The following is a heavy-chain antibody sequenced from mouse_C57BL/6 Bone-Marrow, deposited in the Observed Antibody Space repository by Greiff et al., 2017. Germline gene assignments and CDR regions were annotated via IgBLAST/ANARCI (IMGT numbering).Heavy chain of an antibody. J-gene: IGHJ1*03. CDR2: IFPGSGST. Sequence: QVQLQQPGAELVKPGASVKMSCKASGYTFPSYWITWVKQRPGEGLEWIGDIFPGSGSTNYNEKFKSKATLTVDTSSSTAYMQLRSLTSEDSAVYYCARPYYSNYWYFDVWGTGTTVTVSS. CDR3: ARPYYSNYWYFDV. CDR1: GYTFPSYW. V-gene: IGHV1-55*01. D-gene: IGHD2-5*01.